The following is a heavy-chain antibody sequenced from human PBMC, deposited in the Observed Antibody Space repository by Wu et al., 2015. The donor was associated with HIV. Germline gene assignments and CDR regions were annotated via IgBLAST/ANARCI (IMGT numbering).Heavy chain of an antibody. Sequence: QVHLVQSGAEVKKPGSSVKISCKASGGTFRTYAISWVRQAPGQGLEWTGGIIPLFGVATYGPRFQGRATITSDESTSTAYMEVTGLRYEDTAVYYCARGFSSTWYDHFDLWGQGTLVTVSS. CDR2: IIPLFGVA. CDR3: ARGFSSTWYDHFDL. J-gene: IGHJ4*02. CDR1: GGTFRTYA. V-gene: IGHV1-69*05. D-gene: IGHD6-13*01.